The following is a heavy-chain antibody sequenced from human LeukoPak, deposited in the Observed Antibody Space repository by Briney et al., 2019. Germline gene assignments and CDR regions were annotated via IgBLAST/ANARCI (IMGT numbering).Heavy chain of an antibody. J-gene: IGHJ3*02. Sequence: ASVRVSCKASGYTFTGYYMHWVRQAPGQGLEWMGWINPNSGGTNYAQKFQGRVTMTGDTSTDTAYMELSSLRSEDTAVYYCATDVVGAFDIWGQGTMVTVSS. V-gene: IGHV1-2*02. CDR3: ATDVVGAFDI. CDR2: INPNSGGT. D-gene: IGHD2-15*01. CDR1: GYTFTGYY.